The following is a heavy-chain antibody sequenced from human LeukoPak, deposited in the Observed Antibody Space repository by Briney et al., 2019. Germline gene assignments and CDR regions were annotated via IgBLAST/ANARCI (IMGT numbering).Heavy chain of an antibody. CDR2: IWYDGSNK. CDR3: ARERRVVVVPAAIVAYFDY. J-gene: IGHJ4*02. D-gene: IGHD2-2*02. V-gene: IGHV3-33*01. CDR1: GFTFSSYG. Sequence: GRSLRLSCAASGFTFSSYGMHWVRQASGKGLEWVAVIWYDGSNKYYADSVKGRFTISRDNSKNTLYLQMNSLRAEDTAVYYCARERRVVVVPAAIVAYFDYWGQGTLVTVSS.